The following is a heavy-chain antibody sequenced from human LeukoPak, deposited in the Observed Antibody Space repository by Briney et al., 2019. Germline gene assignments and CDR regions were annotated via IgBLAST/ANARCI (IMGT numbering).Heavy chain of an antibody. CDR2: IYHSGSS. V-gene: IGHV4-38-2*02. CDR1: NYSISSGDY. CDR3: ARDDYDNTGYYYFDY. Sequence: SETLSLTCTVSNYSISSGDYWGWIRQPPGKGLEWIGNIYHSGSSYYNPSLKSRVTISVDTSKNQFSLKLSSVTAADTAVYYCARDDYDNTGYYYFDYWGQGTLVTVSS. D-gene: IGHD3-22*01. J-gene: IGHJ4*02.